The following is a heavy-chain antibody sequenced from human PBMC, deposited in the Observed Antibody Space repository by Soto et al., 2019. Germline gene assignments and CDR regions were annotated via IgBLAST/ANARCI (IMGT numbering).Heavy chain of an antibody. CDR3: AKNSGWFNT. D-gene: IGHD3-10*01. Sequence: PGGSLRLSCAASGFPFSSTYMTWVRQAPGKGLEWVSTIDGSGGTTYYADSVKGRFTISRDNSINAVFLQMNSLRADDTALYFWAKNSGWFNTWGQGALVTVSS. V-gene: IGHV3-23*01. CDR2: IDGSGGTT. J-gene: IGHJ5*02. CDR1: GFPFSSTY.